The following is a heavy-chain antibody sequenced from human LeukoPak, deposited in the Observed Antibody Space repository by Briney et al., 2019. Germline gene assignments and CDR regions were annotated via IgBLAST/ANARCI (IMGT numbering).Heavy chain of an antibody. J-gene: IGHJ1*01. D-gene: IGHD3-9*01. CDR2: INHSGST. CDR1: GGSFSGYY. CDR3: ARGARLRYFDPPRPNFQH. Sequence: SETLSLTCAVYGGSFSGYYWSWIRQPPGKGLEWIGEINHSGSTNYNPSLKSRVTISVDTSKNQFSLKLSSVTAADTAVYYCARGARLRYFDPPRPNFQHWGQGTLVTVSS. V-gene: IGHV4-34*01.